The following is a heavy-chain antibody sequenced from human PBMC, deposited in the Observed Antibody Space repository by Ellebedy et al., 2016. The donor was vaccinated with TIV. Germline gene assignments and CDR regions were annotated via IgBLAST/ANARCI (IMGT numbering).Heavy chain of an antibody. CDR2: IYQDGSNQ. Sequence: GESLKISCVASGFSFRSYWMSWVRQAPGKGLEWVANIYQDGSNQYYVDSVKGRFTISRDNANKSLFLQMNSLRAEDTAVYYCARRGSYGDYAVQVNSWFDTWGQGTLVAVSS. CDR3: ARRGSYGDYAVQVNSWFDT. CDR1: GFSFRSYW. J-gene: IGHJ5*02. V-gene: IGHV3-7*01. D-gene: IGHD4-17*01.